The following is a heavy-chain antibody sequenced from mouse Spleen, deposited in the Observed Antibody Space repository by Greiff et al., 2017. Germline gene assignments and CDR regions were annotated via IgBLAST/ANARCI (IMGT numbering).Heavy chain of an antibody. J-gene: IGHJ1*01. V-gene: IGHV2-6-1*01. CDR2: IWSDGST. CDR3: ARHYYGSSYEYFDV. D-gene: IGHD1-1*01. CDR1: GFSLTSYG. Sequence: VKLMETGPGLVAPSQSLSITCTVSGFSLTSYGVHWVRQPPGKGLEWLVVIWSDGSTNYNSALKSRLSISKDNSKSQVFLKMNSLQTDDTAMYYCARHYYGSSYEYFDVWGAGTTVTVSS.